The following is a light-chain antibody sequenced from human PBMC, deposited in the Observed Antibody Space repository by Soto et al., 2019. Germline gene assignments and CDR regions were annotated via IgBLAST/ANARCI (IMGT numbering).Light chain of an antibody. J-gene: IGLJ2*01. V-gene: IGLV2-14*01. CDR2: EVS. CDR3: SSFTNNNTPHVV. Sequence: QSALTQPASVSGSPGQSITISCTGSSSDVGGYNYVSWYQQHPGKAPKLMIYEVSNRPSGISNRFSGSKSGNTASLTLSGLQAEDEADYYCSSFTNNNTPHVVFGGGTKLTVL. CDR1: SSDVGGYNY.